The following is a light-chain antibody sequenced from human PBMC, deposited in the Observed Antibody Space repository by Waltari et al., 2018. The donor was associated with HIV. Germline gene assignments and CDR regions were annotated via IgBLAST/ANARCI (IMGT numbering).Light chain of an antibody. Sequence: AIQMTQSPSSLSASVGDRVTITCRASQDIRYALGWYQQKPGKAPKLLIYAASKLQTGVPSRCSGSGSGTDFTLTIGSRQPEDFATYYCLQDNNYPWTFGQGTNVEIK. CDR1: QDIRYA. J-gene: IGKJ1*01. CDR2: AAS. V-gene: IGKV1-6*01. CDR3: LQDNNYPWT.